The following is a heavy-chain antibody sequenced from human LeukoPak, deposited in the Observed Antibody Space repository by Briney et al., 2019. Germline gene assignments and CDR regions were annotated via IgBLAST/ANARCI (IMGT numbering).Heavy chain of an antibody. Sequence: GGSLRLSCAASGFTFSSYGMHWVRQAPGKGLEWVAFIRYDGSNKYYADSVKGRFTISRDNSKNTLYLQMNSLRAEDTAVYYCANHYYYDSSGYYYPYYYYYYYMDVWGKGTTVTVSS. J-gene: IGHJ6*03. CDR2: IRYDGSNK. CDR1: GFTFSSYG. V-gene: IGHV3-30*02. D-gene: IGHD3-22*01. CDR3: ANHYYYDSSGYYYPYYYYYYYMDV.